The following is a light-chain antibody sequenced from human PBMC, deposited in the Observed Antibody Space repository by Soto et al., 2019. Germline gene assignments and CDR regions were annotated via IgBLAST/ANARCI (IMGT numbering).Light chain of an antibody. CDR3: AAWDDNLSALE. V-gene: IGLV1-47*02. Sequence: QSVLTQPPSASGTPGQRVTISCSGSGSNIGSNYVYWYQQLPGTAPKLLVYNGDQRPSGVPDRISGSKSRTSASLAISGLQSEDEADYYCAAWDDNLSALEFGGGTKLTVL. J-gene: IGLJ2*01. CDR2: NGD. CDR1: GSNIGSNY.